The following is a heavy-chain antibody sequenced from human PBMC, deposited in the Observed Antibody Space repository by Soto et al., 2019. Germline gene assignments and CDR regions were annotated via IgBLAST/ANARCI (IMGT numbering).Heavy chain of an antibody. D-gene: IGHD3-3*01. J-gene: IGHJ3*02. V-gene: IGHV4-31*03. CDR1: GGSISSGGYY. CDR2: IYYSGST. CDR3: AREVGVVIMTPADDAFDI. Sequence: QVQLQESGPGLVKPSQTLSLTCTVSGGSISSGGYYWSWIRQHPGKGLEWIGYIYYSGSTYYNPSLKSRVTISVDTSKNQFSLKLSSVTAADTAVYYCAREVGVVIMTPADDAFDIWGQGTMVTVSS.